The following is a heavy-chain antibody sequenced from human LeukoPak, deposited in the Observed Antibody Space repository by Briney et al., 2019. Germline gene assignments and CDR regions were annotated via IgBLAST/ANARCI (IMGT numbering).Heavy chain of an antibody. D-gene: IGHD5-24*01. CDR3: ARRAGDRFIGTIVDS. Sequence: GESLMISCRGSGFSFASYWIGWVRQMSGKGLEWMGIIYPGDSETTYSPSFQGQVTISADKSISTAYLQWSSLKASDTAMYYRARRAGDRFIGTIVDSWGQGTLVTVSS. CDR2: IYPGDSET. J-gene: IGHJ4*02. V-gene: IGHV5-51*01. CDR1: GFSFASYW.